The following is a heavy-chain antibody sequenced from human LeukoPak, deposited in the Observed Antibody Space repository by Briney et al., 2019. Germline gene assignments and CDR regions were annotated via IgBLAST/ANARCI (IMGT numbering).Heavy chain of an antibody. CDR3: ARDPIWSGSYQDAFDI. J-gene: IGHJ3*02. Sequence: SETLSLTCAVYGGSFSGYYWSWIRHPPGKGLELIGEINHSGSTNYNPSLKSRVTISVDTSKNQFSLKLSSVTAADTAVYYCARDPIWSGSYQDAFDIWGQGTMVTVSS. CDR2: INHSGST. D-gene: IGHD1-26*01. CDR1: GGSFSGYY. V-gene: IGHV4-34*01.